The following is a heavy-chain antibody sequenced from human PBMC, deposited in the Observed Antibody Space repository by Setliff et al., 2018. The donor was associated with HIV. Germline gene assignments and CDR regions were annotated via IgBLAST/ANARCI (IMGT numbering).Heavy chain of an antibody. CDR3: ARDSGTGGPGRWVDP. Sequence: ASVKVSCKSFGYISSNFGFTWVRQAPGQGLEWMGYISGYNRITFYAQKFQGRVTMTTDISTVTAYMEVRGLTSDDTAVYYCARDSGTGGPGRWVDPWGQGTLVTVSS. V-gene: IGHV1-18*01. CDR1: GYISSNFG. D-gene: IGHD1-1*01. J-gene: IGHJ5*02. CDR2: ISGYNRIT.